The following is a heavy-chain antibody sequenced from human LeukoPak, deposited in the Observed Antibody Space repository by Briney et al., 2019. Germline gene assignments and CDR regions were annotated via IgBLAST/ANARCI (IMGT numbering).Heavy chain of an antibody. Sequence: GGSLRLSCAASGFTFSDYYMTWIRQAPGKGLEWVATISSSGTTISHADSVKGRFTISRDNAKNSLYLQMKSLRAEDTAVYYCAREYVWGSSRYLDYWGQGTLVTVSS. CDR3: AREYVWGSSRYLDY. D-gene: IGHD3-16*02. CDR1: GFTFSDYY. J-gene: IGHJ4*02. CDR2: ISSSGTTI. V-gene: IGHV3-11*04.